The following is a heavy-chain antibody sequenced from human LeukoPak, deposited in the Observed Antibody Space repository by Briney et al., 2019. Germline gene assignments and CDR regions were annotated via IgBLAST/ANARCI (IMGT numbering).Heavy chain of an antibody. J-gene: IGHJ4*02. D-gene: IGHD6-13*01. CDR2: ISTSGATI. V-gene: IGHV3-48*02. CDR3: ARCCRLAAAPFDY. CDR1: GFTFSSYS. Sequence: GGSLRLSCAASGFTFSSYSMNWVRQAPGKGLEWVSYISTSGATIYYADSVKGRFTISRDNAKNSLFLQLNSLRDEDTAVYYCARCCRLAAAPFDYWGQGTLVTVSS.